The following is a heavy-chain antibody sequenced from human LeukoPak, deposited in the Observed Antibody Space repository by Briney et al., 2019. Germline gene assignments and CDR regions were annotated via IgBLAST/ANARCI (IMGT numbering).Heavy chain of an antibody. CDR3: AKDHTSSSWYPWFWFDP. J-gene: IGHJ5*02. CDR2: ISGSGGST. Sequence: QPGGSLRLSCAASGFTFSSYAMSWVRKAPGKRLEWVSAISGSGGSTYYADSVKGRFTISRDNSKNTLYLQMNSLRAEDTAVYYCAKDHTSSSWYPWFWFDPWGQGTLVTVSS. D-gene: IGHD6-13*01. CDR1: GFTFSSYA. V-gene: IGHV3-23*01.